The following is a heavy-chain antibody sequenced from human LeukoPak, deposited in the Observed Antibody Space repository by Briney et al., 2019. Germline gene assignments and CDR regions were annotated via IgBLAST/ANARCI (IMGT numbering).Heavy chain of an antibody. V-gene: IGHV4-61*02. CDR3: ASDRIEVDAFDI. CDR1: GGSISSGSYF. D-gene: IGHD2-15*01. CDR2: IYTSGST. Sequence: SETLSLTCTVSGGSISSGSYFWSWIRQPAGKGLEWIGRIYTSGSTNYDPSLKSRVTISVDTSKNQFSLKLSSVTAADTAVYYCASDRIEVDAFDIWGQGTMVTVSS. J-gene: IGHJ3*02.